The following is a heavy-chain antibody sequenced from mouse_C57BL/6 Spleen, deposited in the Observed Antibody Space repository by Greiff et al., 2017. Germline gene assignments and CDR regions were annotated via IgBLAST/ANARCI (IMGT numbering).Heavy chain of an antibody. Sequence: ESGPGLVKPSQSLSLTCSVTGYSITSGYYWNWIRQFPGNKLEWMGYISYDGSNNYNPSPKNRISITRDTSKNQFFLKLNSVTTEDTATYYCARVTVVAGRYFDVWGTGTTVTVSS. V-gene: IGHV3-6*01. J-gene: IGHJ1*03. CDR3: ARVTVVAGRYFDV. CDR1: GYSITSGYY. D-gene: IGHD1-1*01. CDR2: ISYDGSN.